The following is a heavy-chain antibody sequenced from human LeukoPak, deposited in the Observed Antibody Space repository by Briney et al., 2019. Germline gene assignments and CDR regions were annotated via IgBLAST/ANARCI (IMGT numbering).Heavy chain of an antibody. Sequence: ASVKVSCKASGYTFTSYGISWVRQAPGQGLEWMGWISAYNGNTNYAQKLQGRVTMTTDTSTSTAYMELRSLRSDDTAVYYCARVHPYSGYELGEHNWFDPWGQGTLVTVSS. CDR3: ARVHPYSGYELGEHNWFDP. J-gene: IGHJ5*02. CDR2: ISAYNGNT. D-gene: IGHD5-12*01. CDR1: GYTFTSYG. V-gene: IGHV1-18*01.